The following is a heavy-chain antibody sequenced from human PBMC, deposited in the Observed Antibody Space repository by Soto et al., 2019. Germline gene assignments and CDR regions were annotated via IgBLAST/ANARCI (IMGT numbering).Heavy chain of an antibody. V-gene: IGHV3-11*06. CDR1: GFTFSDYY. J-gene: IGHJ5*02. CDR3: ARRGVSTGDTRIYNWLDP. Sequence: PGGSLRLSCAASGFTFSDYYMTWIRQAPGKGLEWVSYISGRSGYTKYADSAKGRFTISRDNANNSLYLQMNSLRAEDTAVYYCARRGVSTGDTRIYNWLDPSGPGTMVTVSS. D-gene: IGHD3-10*01. CDR2: ISGRSGYT.